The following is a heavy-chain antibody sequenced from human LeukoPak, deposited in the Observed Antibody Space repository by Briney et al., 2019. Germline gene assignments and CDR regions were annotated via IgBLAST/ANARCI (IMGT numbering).Heavy chain of an antibody. D-gene: IGHD6-19*01. J-gene: IGHJ3*02. CDR3: AKTGRSFGYSSGWYAFDI. V-gene: IGHV4-38-2*02. Sequence: SETLSLTCTVSGDSISNDGYWGWIRQPPGKGLEWIGSIYHSGSTYYNPSLKSRVTISVDTSKNHFSLKLSSVTAADTAVYYCAKTGRSFGYSSGWYAFDIWGQGTMVTVSS. CDR1: GDSISNDGY. CDR2: IYHSGST.